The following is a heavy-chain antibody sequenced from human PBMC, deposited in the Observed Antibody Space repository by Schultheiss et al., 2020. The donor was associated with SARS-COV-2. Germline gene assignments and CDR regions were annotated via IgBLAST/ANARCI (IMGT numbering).Heavy chain of an antibody. CDR1: GYTFTSYD. CDR2: MNPNSGNT. D-gene: IGHD5-12*01. J-gene: IGHJ6*03. CDR3: AAGGYSGYLYYYYMDV. Sequence: ASVKVSCKASGYTFTSYDINWVRQATGQGLEWMGWMNPNSGNTGYAQKFQGRVTFSRNTSISTAYMELSSLRSEDTAVYYCAAGGYSGYLYYYYMDVWGKGTTVTVSS. V-gene: IGHV1-8*03.